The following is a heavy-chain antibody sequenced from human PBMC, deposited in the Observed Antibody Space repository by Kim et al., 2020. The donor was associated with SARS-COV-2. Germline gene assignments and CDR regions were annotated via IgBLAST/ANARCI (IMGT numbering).Heavy chain of an antibody. CDR3: AKVDSSWELSAFDI. J-gene: IGHJ3*02. D-gene: IGHD1-26*01. Sequence: GGSLRLSCAASGFTFSSYGMHWVRQAPGKGLEWVAVISYDGSNKYYADSVKGRFTISRDNSKNTLYLQMNSLRAEDTAVYYCAKVDSSWELSAFDIWGQG. V-gene: IGHV3-30*18. CDR1: GFTFSSYG. CDR2: ISYDGSNK.